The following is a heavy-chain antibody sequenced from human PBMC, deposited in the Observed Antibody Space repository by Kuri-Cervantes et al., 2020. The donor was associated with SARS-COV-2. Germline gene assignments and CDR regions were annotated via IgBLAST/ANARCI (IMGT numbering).Heavy chain of an antibody. CDR3: ARGQSRITIFGVVISGVGYYFDY. CDR2: INHSGST. Sequence: SQTLSLTCAVYGGSFRGYYWSWIRQPPGKGLEWIGEINHSGSTNYNPSLKSRVTISVDTSKNQFSLKLSSVTAADTAVYYCARGQSRITIFGVVISGVGYYFDYWGQGTLVTVSS. V-gene: IGHV4-34*01. D-gene: IGHD3-3*01. J-gene: IGHJ4*02. CDR1: GGSFRGYY.